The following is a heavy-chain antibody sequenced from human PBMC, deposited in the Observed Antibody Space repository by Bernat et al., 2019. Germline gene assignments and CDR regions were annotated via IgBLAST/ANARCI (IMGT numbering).Heavy chain of an antibody. CDR2: IRYDGSNK. CDR1: GFTFSSYG. CDR3: AAPSCSGGSCYSGWRYYYYGMDV. D-gene: IGHD2-15*01. V-gene: IGHV3-30*02. J-gene: IGHJ6*02. Sequence: QVQLVESGGGVVQPGGSLRLSCAASGFTFSSYGMHWVRQAPGKGLEWVAFIRYDGSNKYYADSVKGRFTISRDNSKNTLYLQMNRLRAEDTAVYYCAAPSCSGGSCYSGWRYYYYGMDVWGQGTTVTVSS.